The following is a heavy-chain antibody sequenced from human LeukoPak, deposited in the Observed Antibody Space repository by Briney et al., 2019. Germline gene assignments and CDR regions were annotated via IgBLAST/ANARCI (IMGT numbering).Heavy chain of an antibody. V-gene: IGHV4-31*03. J-gene: IGHJ4*02. D-gene: IGHD5-18*01. CDR2: IYYSGYT. CDR3: ARSWDTAMVPFDY. Sequence: SETLSLTCTVSGGSISSGGYFWSCIRQQPGKGLEWIGYIYYSGYTSYNPSLKSRVTISVDTSKNHFSLKLSSVTAADTAVYYCARSWDTAMVPFDYWGQGTLVTVSS. CDR1: GGSISSGGYF.